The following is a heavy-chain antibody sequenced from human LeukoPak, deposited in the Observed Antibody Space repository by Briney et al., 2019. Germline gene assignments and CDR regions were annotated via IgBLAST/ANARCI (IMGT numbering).Heavy chain of an antibody. CDR2: ISGDRRYI. V-gene: IGHV3-21*06. CDR1: GFTFSDYS. CDR3: ARGPFSSSWSEFDY. Sequence: GGSLRLSCAASGFTFSDYSLNWVRQAPGKGLEWVSCISGDRRYIYYADSLKGRSTISRDNAQNSLNLHMNNLRAEDTAVYYCARGPFSSSWSEFDYWGQGTLVTVSS. J-gene: IGHJ4*02. D-gene: IGHD6-13*01.